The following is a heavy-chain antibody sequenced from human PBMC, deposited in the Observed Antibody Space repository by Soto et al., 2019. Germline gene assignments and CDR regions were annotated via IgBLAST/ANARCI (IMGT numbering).Heavy chain of an antibody. D-gene: IGHD6-19*01. CDR1: GDSISTYY. CDR2: IYYSGST. J-gene: IGHJ4*02. V-gene: IGHV4-59*08. Sequence: QVQLQESGPGLVKPSETLSLTCTVSGDSISTYYWSWIRQPPGKGLGWIGHIYYSGSTNYNPSLKSRVTISVDTSKNQFSLNLTSVTAADTAMYYCARHRSKYGSANPFDCWGRGTLVTVSS. CDR3: ARHRSKYGSANPFDC.